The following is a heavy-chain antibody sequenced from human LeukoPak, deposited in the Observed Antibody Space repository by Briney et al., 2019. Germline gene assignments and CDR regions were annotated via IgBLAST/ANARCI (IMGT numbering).Heavy chain of an antibody. CDR1: GFTFSSYA. CDR2: IRGSSDVI. Sequence: GGSLRLSCAASGFTFSSYAMSWVRQAPGKGLEWISLIRGSSDVIEYADSVRGRFTISRDNSKNTVSLQMNNLRAEDTAVYYCAKGQSASSTFDSWGQGTLVTVSS. V-gene: IGHV3-23*01. CDR3: AKGQSASSTFDS. J-gene: IGHJ4*02.